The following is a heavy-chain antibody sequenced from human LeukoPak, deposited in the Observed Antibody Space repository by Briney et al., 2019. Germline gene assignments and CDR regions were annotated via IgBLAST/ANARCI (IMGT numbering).Heavy chain of an antibody. CDR2: IYPGDSDT. V-gene: IGHV5-51*01. CDR3: ARGYCSGGSCLDAFDI. Sequence: GESLKISCKGSGYSFTSYWIGWVRQMPGKGLELLGIIYPGDSDTGYSPSFQGQVTISADKSISTAYLQWSSLKASDTAMYYCARGYCSGGSCLDAFDIWGQGTMVTVSS. CDR1: GYSFTSYW. J-gene: IGHJ3*02. D-gene: IGHD2-15*01.